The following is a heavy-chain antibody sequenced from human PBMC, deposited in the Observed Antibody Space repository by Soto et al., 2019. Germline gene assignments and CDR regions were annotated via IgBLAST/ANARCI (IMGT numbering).Heavy chain of an antibody. J-gene: IGHJ4*02. Sequence: QLQLQESGPGLVKPSETLSLTCTVSGGSISSSSYYWGWIRQPPGKGLEWIGSIYYSGSTYYNPSLQSRVTISVDTSKNQFSLKLSSVTAADTAVYYCARRGAYYGSGSPFDYWGQGTLVTVSS. D-gene: IGHD3-10*01. CDR1: GGSISSSSYY. CDR3: ARRGAYYGSGSPFDY. CDR2: IYYSGST. V-gene: IGHV4-39*01.